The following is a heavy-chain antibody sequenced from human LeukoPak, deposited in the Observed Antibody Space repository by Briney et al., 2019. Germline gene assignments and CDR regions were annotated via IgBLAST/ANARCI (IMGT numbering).Heavy chain of an antibody. V-gene: IGHV3-23*01. CDR3: AKDLGSLGYCSSTSCSDY. D-gene: IGHD2-2*01. J-gene: IGHJ4*02. CDR1: GFTFSSYT. Sequence: PGGSLRLSCAASGFTFSSYTMSWVRQAPGKGLEWVSAISGSGGGTYYADSVKGRFTISRDNSKNTLYLQMNSLRAEDTAVYYCAKDLGSLGYCSSTSCSDYWGQGTLVTVSS. CDR2: ISGSGGGT.